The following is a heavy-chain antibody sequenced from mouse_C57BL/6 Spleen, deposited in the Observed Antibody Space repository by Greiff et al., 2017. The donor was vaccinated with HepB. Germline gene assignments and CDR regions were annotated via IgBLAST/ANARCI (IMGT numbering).Heavy chain of an antibody. CDR2: IYWDDDK. CDR3: ARRAGYDYFDY. J-gene: IGHJ2*01. D-gene: IGHD2-2*01. CDR1: GFSLSTSGMG. V-gene: IGHV8-12*01. Sequence: QVTLKESGPGILQSSQTLSLTCSFSGFSLSTSGMGVSWIRQPSGKGLEWLAHIYWDDDKRYNPSLKSRLTISKDTSRNHVFLKITSVDTADTATYYCARRAGYDYFDYWGQGTTLTVSS.